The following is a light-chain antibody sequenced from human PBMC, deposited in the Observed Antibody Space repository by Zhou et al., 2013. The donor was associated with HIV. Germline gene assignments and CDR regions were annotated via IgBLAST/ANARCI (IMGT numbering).Light chain of an antibody. Sequence: EIVMTQSPATLSVSPGERATLSCRASQSVGRNLAWYQQKPGQAPRLLINGASTRATGIPARFSGSGSGTEFTLTISSMQSEDFAVYYCQQRSNWLTFGGGTKVEIK. CDR2: GAS. J-gene: IGKJ4*01. V-gene: IGKV3-15*01. CDR3: QQRSNWLT. CDR1: QSVGRN.